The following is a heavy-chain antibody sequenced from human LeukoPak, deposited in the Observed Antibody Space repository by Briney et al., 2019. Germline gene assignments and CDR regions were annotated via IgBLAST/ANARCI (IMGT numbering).Heavy chain of an antibody. CDR1: GYTFTTYG. CDR3: ARRTGYNSYYMDV. D-gene: IGHD3/OR15-3a*01. Sequence: ASVKVSCKGSGYTFTTYGISWVRQAPGQGLEWMAWISTYNGNANYAQKFQGRVTMTTDTSTSTAYMELRSLRSDDTAVYYCARRTGYNSYYMDVWGQGTTVIVSS. CDR2: ISTYNGNA. V-gene: IGHV1-18*01. J-gene: IGHJ6*03.